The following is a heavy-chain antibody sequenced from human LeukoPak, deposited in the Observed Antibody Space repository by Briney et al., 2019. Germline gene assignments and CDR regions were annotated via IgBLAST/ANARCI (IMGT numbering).Heavy chain of an antibody. V-gene: IGHV3-7*01. CDR3: ARGLAVSPMAPISDN. CDR2: IRQDSGDT. CDR1: GFIFSEYW. Sequence: SGGSLILSCAASGFIFSEYWMNRVRQAPGKGLEWVANIRQDSGDTRYVDSVRGRFTISRDNSQNSLYLQMNSLRVEDTAVYYCARGLAVSPMAPISDNWGQGTLVTASS. J-gene: IGHJ4*02. D-gene: IGHD3-10*01.